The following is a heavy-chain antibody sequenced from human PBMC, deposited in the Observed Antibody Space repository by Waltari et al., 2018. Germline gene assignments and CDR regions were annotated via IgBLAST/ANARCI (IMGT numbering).Heavy chain of an antibody. Sequence: QLQESGPRLVKPSETLSLTCPFFGCFVSDNSLYWGWIRQAPGKPLEWIGNMYYSGATYYNPSLKGRVTLSVDTSKNLFSLELISVTAADAAVYYCATVPTDMSTAGDAFDIWGPGTMVIVSS. CDR3: ATVPTDMSTAGDAFDI. CDR1: GCFVSDNSLY. J-gene: IGHJ3*02. V-gene: IGHV4-39*07. D-gene: IGHD3-9*01. CDR2: MYYSGAT.